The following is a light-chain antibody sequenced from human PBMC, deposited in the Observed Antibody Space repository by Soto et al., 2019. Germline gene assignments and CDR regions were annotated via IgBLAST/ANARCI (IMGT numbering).Light chain of an antibody. CDR2: DAS. CDR1: QTVSNF. Sequence: IVLTQSPATLSFSPGEGATLSCRASQTVSNFLAWYQQKPGQAPRLLIYDASKRATGIPARFSGSGSGTDFTLTISSLEPEDFAVYYCQQRYKWPLTFGGGIKVEIX. CDR3: QQRYKWPLT. V-gene: IGKV3-11*01. J-gene: IGKJ4*01.